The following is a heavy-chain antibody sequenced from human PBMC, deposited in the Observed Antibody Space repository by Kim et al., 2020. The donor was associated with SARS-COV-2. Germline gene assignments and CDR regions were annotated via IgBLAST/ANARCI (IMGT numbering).Heavy chain of an antibody. V-gene: IGHV4-59*01. Sequence: SETLSLTCTVSGGSISSYYWSWIRQPPGKGLEWIGYIYYSGSTNYNPSPTSRVTISVDTSKNQFSLKLSSVSAAATAAYYCASGIAAAGSEFRCYCDLW. J-gene: IGHJ2*01. CDR1: GGSISSYY. CDR2: IYYSGST. CDR3: ASGIAAAGSEFRCYCDL. D-gene: IGHD6-13*01.